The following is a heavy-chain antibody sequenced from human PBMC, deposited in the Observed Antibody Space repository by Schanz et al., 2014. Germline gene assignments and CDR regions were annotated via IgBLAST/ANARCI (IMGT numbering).Heavy chain of an antibody. CDR3: AKDAENTAMITDYFDY. V-gene: IGHV3-30-3*01. CDR1: GFTFSSYS. D-gene: IGHD5-18*01. CDR2: ITTAGTKM. J-gene: IGHJ4*02. Sequence: VQLMESGGGLVKPGGSLRLSCVASGFTFSSYSMHWVRQAPGKGLEWVAAITTAGTKMYYADSVRGRFTISRDNSKNTLYLQMNSLRAEDTAVYYCAKDAENTAMITDYFDYWGQGTLVTVSS.